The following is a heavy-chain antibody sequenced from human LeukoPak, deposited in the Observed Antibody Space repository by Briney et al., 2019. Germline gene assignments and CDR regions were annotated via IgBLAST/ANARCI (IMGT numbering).Heavy chain of an antibody. J-gene: IGHJ4*02. CDR2: IFHTGST. Sequence: SETLSLTCTVSGYSISSGYYWAWIRQPPGKGLEWIGSIFHTGSTYHNPSLKSRVTISVDTSKNQFSLKLNSVTAVDTAVYYCARDHSSSSEDYWGQGTLVTVSS. D-gene: IGHD6-13*01. CDR1: GYSISSGYY. V-gene: IGHV4-38-2*02. CDR3: ARDHSSSSEDY.